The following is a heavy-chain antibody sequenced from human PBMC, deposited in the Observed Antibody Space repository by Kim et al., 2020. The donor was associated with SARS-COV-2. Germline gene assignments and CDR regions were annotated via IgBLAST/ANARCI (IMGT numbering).Heavy chain of an antibody. V-gene: IGHV3-11*01. CDR3: ARGKYYDFWSGYWGSFDI. D-gene: IGHD3-3*01. CDR2: ISSSGSTI. CDR1: GFTFSDYY. Sequence: GGSLRLSCAASGFTFSDYYMSWIRQAPGKGLEWVSYISSSGSTIYYADSVKGRFTISRDNAKNSLYLQMNSLRAEDTAVYYCARGKYYDFWSGYWGSFDIWGQGTMVTVSS. J-gene: IGHJ3*02.